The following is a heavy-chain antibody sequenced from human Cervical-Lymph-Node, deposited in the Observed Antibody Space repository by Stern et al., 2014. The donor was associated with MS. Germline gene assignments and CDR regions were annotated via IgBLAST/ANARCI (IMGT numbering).Heavy chain of an antibody. D-gene: IGHD3-22*01. CDR2: IYHSGST. J-gene: IGHJ4*02. V-gene: IGHV4-4*02. Sequence: QVQLQESGPGLVKPSGTLSLTCAVSGGSISSSNWWSWVRQPPGKGLEWXGEIYHSGSTNYNPSLKSRVPISVDKSKNQFSLKLSSVTAADTAVYYCARLDSSGYYGVDYWGQGTLVTVSS. CDR1: GGSISSSNW. CDR3: ARLDSSGYYGVDY.